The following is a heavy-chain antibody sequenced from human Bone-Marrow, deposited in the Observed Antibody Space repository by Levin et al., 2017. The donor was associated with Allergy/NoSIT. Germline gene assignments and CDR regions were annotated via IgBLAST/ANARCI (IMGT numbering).Heavy chain of an antibody. D-gene: IGHD3-9*01. V-gene: IGHV3-30*18. CDR1: GFTFSSYG. J-gene: IGHJ4*02. CDR2: ISYDGSNK. CDR3: AKDPDYDILTGGPTN. Sequence: GGSLRLSCAASGFTFSSYGMHWVRQAPGKGLEWVAVISYDGSNKYYADSVKGRFTISRDNSKNTLYLQMNSLRAEDTAVYYCAKDPDYDILTGGPTNWGQGTLVTVSS.